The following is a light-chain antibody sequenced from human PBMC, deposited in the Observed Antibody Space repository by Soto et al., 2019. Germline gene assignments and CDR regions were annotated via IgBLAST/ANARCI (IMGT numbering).Light chain of an antibody. Sequence: QSVLTQPASVSGSPGQSITISRTGTSTDVHNSNYVSLYQQNPGSAANVLRYHVSYRPSGVPNRFSGSKSDSSASLTISGLQAEDEADYYCSSYTPSRNTYVVGTGTKV. V-gene: IGLV2-14*01. CDR3: SSYTPSRNTYV. J-gene: IGLJ1*01. CDR2: HVS. CDR1: STDVHNSNY.